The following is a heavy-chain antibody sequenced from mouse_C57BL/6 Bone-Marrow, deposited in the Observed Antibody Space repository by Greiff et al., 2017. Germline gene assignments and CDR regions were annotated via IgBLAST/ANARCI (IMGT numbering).Heavy chain of an antibody. CDR2: IYPGDGDT. Sequence: LMESGAELVKPGASVKISCKASGYAFSSYWMNWVKQRPGKGLEWIGQIYPGDGDTNYNGKFKGKATLTADKSSSTAYMQLSSLTSEDSAVYFCARDSYYGSSYGYFDVWGTGTTVTVSS. CDR1: GYAFSSYW. J-gene: IGHJ1*03. CDR3: ARDSYYGSSYGYFDV. D-gene: IGHD1-1*01. V-gene: IGHV1-80*01.